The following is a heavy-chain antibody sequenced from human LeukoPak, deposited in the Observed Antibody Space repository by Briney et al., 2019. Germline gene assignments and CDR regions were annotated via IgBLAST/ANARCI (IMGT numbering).Heavy chain of an antibody. Sequence: GGSLRLSCAASGFTFSSYSMNWVRQAPGKGLEWVSSISSSSSYIYYAGSVKGRFTISRDNAKNSLYLQMNSLRAEDTAVYYCARTDSSGYYKSPDYWGQGTLVTVSS. CDR2: ISSSSSYI. D-gene: IGHD3-22*01. CDR1: GFTFSSYS. V-gene: IGHV3-21*01. CDR3: ARTDSSGYYKSPDY. J-gene: IGHJ4*02.